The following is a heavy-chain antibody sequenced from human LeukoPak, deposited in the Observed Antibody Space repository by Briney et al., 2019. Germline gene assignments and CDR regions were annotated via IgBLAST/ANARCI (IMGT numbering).Heavy chain of an antibody. D-gene: IGHD1-26*01. CDR3: AKDSPFIGPY. CDR2: TNGGGRST. J-gene: IGHJ4*02. CDR1: AFTFSNYA. Sequence: GGSLRLSCAASAFTFSNYAMSWVRQAPGKGLEWVAGTNGGGRSTYYADSVKGRFTISRDNAKNTLSLQMDSLRAEDTAVYYCAKDSPFIGPYWGQGTLVTVSS. V-gene: IGHV3-23*01.